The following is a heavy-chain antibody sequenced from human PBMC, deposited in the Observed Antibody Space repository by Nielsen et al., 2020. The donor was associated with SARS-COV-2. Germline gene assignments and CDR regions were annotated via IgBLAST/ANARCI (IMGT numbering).Heavy chain of an antibody. CDR1: GYRFTSYA. D-gene: IGHD6-19*01. J-gene: IGHJ4*02. CDR2: INAGNGYT. V-gene: IGHV1-3*01. CDR3: ARGGVNGWWDY. Sequence: ASVKVSCKASGYRFTSYAIHWMRQAPGQGLESMGWINAGNGYTEYSQNFQGRVTITTDTSATTAYMEVRYLKSEDTAVFYCARGGVNGWWDYWGQGTLVTVSS.